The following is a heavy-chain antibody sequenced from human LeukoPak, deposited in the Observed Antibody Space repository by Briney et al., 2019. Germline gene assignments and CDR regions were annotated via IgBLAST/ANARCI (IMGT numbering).Heavy chain of an antibody. D-gene: IGHD1-26*01. CDR3: ATGSYSVFDY. CDR1: GFTFSSYT. Sequence: GGSLRLSCAASGFTFSSYTMNWVRQAPGKGLEWVSCISTTSTYIFYADSVRGRFTISRDNAKNSLFLQMNSLRAEDTAVYYCATGSYSVFDYWGQGTLVTVSS. CDR2: ISTTSTYI. V-gene: IGHV3-21*01. J-gene: IGHJ4*02.